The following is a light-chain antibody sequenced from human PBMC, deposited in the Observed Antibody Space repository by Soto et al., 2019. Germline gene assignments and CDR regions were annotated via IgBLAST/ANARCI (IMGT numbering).Light chain of an antibody. CDR3: MQALQLPLT. J-gene: IGKJ4*01. CDR1: QSLLNSNGYYS. Sequence: DIVMTQSPLFLPVTPGEPASISCRSSQSLLNSNGYYSLDWYLQKPGQSPQLLIYMGSNRASGVPDRFSGSGSGTAFTLKISRVEAEDVGVYYCMQALQLPLTFGGGTKVGIK. CDR2: MGS. V-gene: IGKV2-28*01.